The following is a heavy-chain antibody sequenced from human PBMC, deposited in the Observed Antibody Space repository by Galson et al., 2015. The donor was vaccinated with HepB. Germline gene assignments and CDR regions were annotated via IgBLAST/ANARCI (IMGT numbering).Heavy chain of an antibody. CDR3: AGQLYGDSFDY. CDR2: ISSSGRL. V-gene: IGHV3-48*01. J-gene: IGHJ4*02. D-gene: IGHD4-17*01. Sequence: SLRLSCAASGFSFSSYSMNWVRQAPGKGLEWVSYISSSGRLYYADSVQGRFTISRDNAKNSLYLQMNSLRAEDTAVYYCAGQLYGDSFDYWGQGTLVTVSS. CDR1: GFSFSSYS.